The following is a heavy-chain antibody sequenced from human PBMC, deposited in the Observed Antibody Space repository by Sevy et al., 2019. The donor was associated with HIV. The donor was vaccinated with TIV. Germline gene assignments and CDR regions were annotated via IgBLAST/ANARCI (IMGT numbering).Heavy chain of an antibody. CDR2: ISYSSNYI. D-gene: IGHD2-2*01. CDR1: GFSFSTYM. Sequence: GSLRLSCTASGFSFSTYMMNWVRQAPGKGLEWVASISYSSNYIYYADSVEGRFTIFRDNSKNTLYLQMNSLRAEDTAVYYCAKTINSGGGVVPAANYYYYGMDVWGQGTTVTVSS. V-gene: IGHV3-21*04. CDR3: AKTINSGGGVVPAANYYYYGMDV. J-gene: IGHJ6*02.